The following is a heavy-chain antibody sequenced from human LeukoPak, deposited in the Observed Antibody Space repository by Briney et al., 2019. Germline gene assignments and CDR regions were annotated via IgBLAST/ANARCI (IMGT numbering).Heavy chain of an antibody. D-gene: IGHD3-10*01. CDR2: IYYSGST. CDR3: ARDLGLLWFGDLGFDY. V-gene: IGHV4-31*02. J-gene: IGHJ4*02. CDR1: GFTFSSYS. Sequence: LRLSCAASGFTFSSYSMNWVRQHPGKGLEWIGYIYYSGSTYYNPSLKSRVTISVDTSKNQFSLKLSSVTAADTAVYYCARDLGLLWFGDLGFDYWGQGTLVTVSS.